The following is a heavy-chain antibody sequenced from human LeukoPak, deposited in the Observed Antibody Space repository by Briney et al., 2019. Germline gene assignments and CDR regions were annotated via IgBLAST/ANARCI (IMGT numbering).Heavy chain of an antibody. CDR3: ARSGTNGTDHWFDP. V-gene: IGHV4-38-2*01. Sequence: SETLSLTCGVSGVSISSGYYWAWIRQPPGKGLERIGSVYYTVISYYGPSLNSRVTISLDTSKNQLSLKLTSVTAADTAVYYCARSGTNGTDHWFDPWGQGTLVTVSS. CDR2: VYYTVIS. CDR1: GVSISSGYY. J-gene: IGHJ5*02. D-gene: IGHD1-1*01.